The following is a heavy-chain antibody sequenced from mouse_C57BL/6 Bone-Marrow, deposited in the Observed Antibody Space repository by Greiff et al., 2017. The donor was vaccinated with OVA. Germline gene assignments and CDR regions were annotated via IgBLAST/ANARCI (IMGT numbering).Heavy chain of an antibody. V-gene: IGHV1-53*01. Sequence: QVQLQQPGTELAKPGASVKLSCKASGYTFTSYWMSWVKQRPGQGLEWIGNINPSNGSTYYNEKFKSKATLTVDKSTSTAYMQLRILTSEDSAVYWSASVLDYWGQGTSVTVSS. CDR3: ASVLDY. CDR1: GYTFTSYW. CDR2: INPSNGST. J-gene: IGHJ4*01.